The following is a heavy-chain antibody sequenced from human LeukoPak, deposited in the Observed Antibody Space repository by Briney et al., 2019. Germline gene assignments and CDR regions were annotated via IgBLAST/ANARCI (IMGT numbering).Heavy chain of an antibody. J-gene: IGHJ4*02. Sequence: SETLSLTCTVSGGSISSYYWSWIRQPPGKGLEWIGYIYYSGSTNYNPSLKSRVTISVDTSKNQFSLKLSSVTAAVTAVYYCAREVGYFGSSFDYWGQGTLVTVSS. V-gene: IGHV4-59*01. CDR3: AREVGYFGSSFDY. D-gene: IGHD6-6*01. CDR2: IYYSGST. CDR1: GGSISSYY.